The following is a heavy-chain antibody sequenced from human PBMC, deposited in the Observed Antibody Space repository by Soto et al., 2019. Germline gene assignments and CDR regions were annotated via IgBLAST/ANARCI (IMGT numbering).Heavy chain of an antibody. CDR1: GASISTSY. V-gene: IGHV4-59*01. D-gene: IGHD4-17*01. Sequence: SETLSLTCTVSGASISTSYWSWIRLPPGKGLEWIGYIYSSGTTKYNPSLKSRVAISIDTSKNQFSLKLSSVTAADTAVYYCGRDLGGAYGAFDHWGQGTLVTVSS. CDR3: GRDLGGAYGAFDH. J-gene: IGHJ4*02. CDR2: IYSSGTT.